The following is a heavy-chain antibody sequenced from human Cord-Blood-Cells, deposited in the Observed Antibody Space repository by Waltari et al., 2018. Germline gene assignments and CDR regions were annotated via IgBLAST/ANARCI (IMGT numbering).Heavy chain of an antibody. V-gene: IGHV3-30*02. D-gene: IGHD6-6*01. J-gene: IGHJ3*02. CDR3: AKDRSSIAAHDAFDI. CDR1: GFTFSSYG. CDR2: IRYDGSNK. Sequence: QVQLVESGGGVVQPGGSLRLSCAASGFTFSSYGMHWVRQAPGKGLEWVAFIRYDGSNKYYADSVKGRFTISRDNSKNTLYLQMNSLRAEDTAVYYCAKDRSSIAAHDAFDIWGQGTVVTVSS.